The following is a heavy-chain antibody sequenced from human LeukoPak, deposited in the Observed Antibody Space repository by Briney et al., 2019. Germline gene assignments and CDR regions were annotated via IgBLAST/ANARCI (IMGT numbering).Heavy chain of an antibody. CDR2: IKNDGSET. CDR3: ARDMGWQQFDC. V-gene: IGHV3-7*01. Sequence: GGSLRLSCAASGFTFSSSWMTWVRQAPGKGLERVANIKNDGSETYYMDSVKGRFTISRDNAKNSMYLQMNSLRAEDTAVYYCARDMGWQQFDCWGQGTLVTVSS. D-gene: IGHD5-24*01. CDR1: GFTFSSSW. J-gene: IGHJ4*02.